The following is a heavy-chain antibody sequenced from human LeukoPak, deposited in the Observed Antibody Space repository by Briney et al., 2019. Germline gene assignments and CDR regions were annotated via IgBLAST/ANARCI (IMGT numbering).Heavy chain of an antibody. CDR2: IGDSGVTT. CDR3: AKVSTWTYFDS. J-gene: IGHJ4*02. Sequence: GGSLRLSCAASQFTFTTYAMSWVRQAPGRGLEWLSYIGDSGVTTYYADSVKGRFTVSRDNSQNTLYLQRNSVGADDTDVYYCAKVSTWTYFDSWGQGTLVTVSS. CDR1: QFTFTTYA. V-gene: IGHV3-23*01. D-gene: IGHD3/OR15-3a*01.